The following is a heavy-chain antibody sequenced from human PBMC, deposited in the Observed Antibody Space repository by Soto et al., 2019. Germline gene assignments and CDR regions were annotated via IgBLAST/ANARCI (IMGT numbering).Heavy chain of an antibody. V-gene: IGHV3-23*01. CDR3: AKSRSSSWLFDY. J-gene: IGHJ4*02. D-gene: IGHD6-13*01. CDR1: GFAFSSYA. Sequence: PGGSLRLSCAASGFAFSSYAMSWVRQAPGKGLEWVSAISGSGGSTYYADSVKGRFTISRDNSKNTLYLQMNSLRAEDTAVYYCAKSRSSSWLFDYWGQGTLVTVSS. CDR2: ISGSGGST.